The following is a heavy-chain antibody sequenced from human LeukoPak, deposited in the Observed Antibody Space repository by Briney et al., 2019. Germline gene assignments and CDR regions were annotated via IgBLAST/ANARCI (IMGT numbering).Heavy chain of an antibody. V-gene: IGHV3-48*01. CDR2: ISSSSVI. Sequence: GGSLRLSCAASGFTFSSYSIYWVRQAPGKGLEWISYISSSSVIDYADPVKGRFTVSRDNAKNSLFLQMNSLRAEDTAVYYCARGAYSGRSSYFDYWGQGTLVTVSS. CDR3: ARGAYSGRSSYFDY. CDR1: GFTFSSYS. D-gene: IGHD3-10*01. J-gene: IGHJ4*02.